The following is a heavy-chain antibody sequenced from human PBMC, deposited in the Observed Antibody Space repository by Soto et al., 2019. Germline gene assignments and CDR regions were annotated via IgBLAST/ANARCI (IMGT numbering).Heavy chain of an antibody. CDR2: INPSCGSA. V-gene: IGHV1-46*01. Sequence: ASVKVSCKASGYTFTSYYMHWVRQAPGQGLEWMGIINPSCGSASYAQKFQGRVTITADESTSTAYMELSSLRSEDTAVYYCARGVVVVPAGRLTPHDAFDIWGQGTMVTVSS. CDR1: GYTFTSYY. J-gene: IGHJ3*02. CDR3: ARGVVVVPAGRLTPHDAFDI. D-gene: IGHD2-2*01.